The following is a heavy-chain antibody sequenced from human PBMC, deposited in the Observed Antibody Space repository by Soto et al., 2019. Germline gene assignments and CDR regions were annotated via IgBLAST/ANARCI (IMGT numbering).Heavy chain of an antibody. D-gene: IGHD5-12*01. J-gene: IGHJ4*02. CDR1: GFNFSGHW. CDR3: ARESARWLLSFFDY. Sequence: EVQLVQSGGGLVKLGGSLRLSVEVSGFNFSGHWMSWVRQAPGKGLEWVATIKQDGIEKYYVDSVKGRFTISRDNTKNSLYLQMSSLRADETAVYYCARESARWLLSFFDYWGQGTVVTVSS. CDR2: IKQDGIEK. V-gene: IGHV3-7*01.